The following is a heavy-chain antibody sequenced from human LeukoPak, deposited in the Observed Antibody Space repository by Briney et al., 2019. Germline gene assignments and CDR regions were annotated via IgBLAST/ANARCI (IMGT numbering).Heavy chain of an antibody. CDR2: INPNSGGT. Sequence: ASVKVSCKASGYTFTGYYMHWVRQAPGQGLEWMGRINPNSGGTNYAQKFQGRVTMTRDTSISTAYMELSRLRSDDTAVYYCARGVDSSGWAVYYYMDVWGEGTTVTVSS. J-gene: IGHJ6*03. CDR1: GYTFTGYY. V-gene: IGHV1-2*06. D-gene: IGHD3-22*01. CDR3: ARGVDSSGWAVYYYMDV.